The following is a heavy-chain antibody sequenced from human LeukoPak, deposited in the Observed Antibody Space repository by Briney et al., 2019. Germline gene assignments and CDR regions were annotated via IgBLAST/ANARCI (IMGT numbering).Heavy chain of an antibody. J-gene: IGHJ4*02. D-gene: IGHD5-18*01. Sequence: GGSLRLSCAASGFTFSSYGMHWVRQAPGKGLEWVAVISYDGSNKYYADSVKGRFTISRDNSKNTLYLQMNSLRAEDTAVYYCAKDGGIQLWPDNYFDYWGQGTLVTVSS. CDR2: ISYDGSNK. CDR1: GFTFSSYG. V-gene: IGHV3-30*18. CDR3: AKDGGIQLWPDNYFDY.